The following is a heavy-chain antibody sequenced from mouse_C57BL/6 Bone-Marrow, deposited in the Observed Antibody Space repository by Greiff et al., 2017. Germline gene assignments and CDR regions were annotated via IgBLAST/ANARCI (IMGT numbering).Heavy chain of an antibody. D-gene: IGHD1-1*01. CDR1: GFSLTSYG. CDR2: IWSGGST. V-gene: IGHV2-2*01. CDR3: ARNRYYGSSYWYFDV. Sequence: QVQLQQSGPGLVQPSQSLSITCTVSGFSLTSYGVHWVRQSPGKGLEWLGVIWSGGSTDYNAAFISRLSISKDNSKSQVFFKMNSLQADDTAIYYCARNRYYGSSYWYFDVWGTGTTVTVSS. J-gene: IGHJ1*03.